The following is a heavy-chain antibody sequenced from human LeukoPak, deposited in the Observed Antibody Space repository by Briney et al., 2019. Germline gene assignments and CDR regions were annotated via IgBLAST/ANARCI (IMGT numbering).Heavy chain of an antibody. CDR2: ITSGGTYI. Sequence: GGSLRLSCAASGFTFSDFSMNWVRQAPGKGLEWVSSITSGGTYIYYADSVTGRFTISRDNAKNSLYLQMNSLTVEDTAVYYCVRVKRSSTTSFEALALWRQGTVVSVSS. CDR1: GFTFSDFS. D-gene: IGHD2-2*01. CDR3: VRVKRSSTTSFEALAL. J-gene: IGHJ3*01. V-gene: IGHV3-21*01.